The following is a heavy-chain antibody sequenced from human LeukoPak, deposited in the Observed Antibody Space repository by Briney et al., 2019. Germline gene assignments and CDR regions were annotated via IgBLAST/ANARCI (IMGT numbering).Heavy chain of an antibody. J-gene: IGHJ4*02. CDR2: IGGSGGST. CDR3: ARHLKTRPKSNIVVVLAAPLDF. Sequence: PGGSLRLSCAASGFTFNSYAMSWVRQAPGKGLEWVSAIGGSGGSTYYADSVKGRFTISRDNSKNTLYLQMNSLRAEDTALYYCARHLKTRPKSNIVVVLAAPLDFWGQGTRVTVSS. V-gene: IGHV3-23*01. D-gene: IGHD2-21*01. CDR1: GFTFNSYA.